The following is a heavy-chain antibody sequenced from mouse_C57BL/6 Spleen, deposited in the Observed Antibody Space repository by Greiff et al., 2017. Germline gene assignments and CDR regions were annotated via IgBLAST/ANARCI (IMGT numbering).Heavy chain of an antibody. CDR2: ISYSGST. D-gene: IGHD1-1*01. CDR1: GYSITSGYD. V-gene: IGHV3-1*01. CDR3: AREPDYGSSYGYFDV. Sequence: EVQLVESGPGMVKPSQSLSLTCTVTGYSITSGYDWHWIRHFPGNKLEWMGYISYSGSTNYNPSLKSRISITHDTSKNHFFLKLNSVTTEDTATYYCAREPDYGSSYGYFDVWGTGTTVTVSS. J-gene: IGHJ1*03.